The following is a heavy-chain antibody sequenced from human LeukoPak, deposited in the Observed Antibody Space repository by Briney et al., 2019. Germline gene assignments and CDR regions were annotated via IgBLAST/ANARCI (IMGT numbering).Heavy chain of an antibody. Sequence: GGSLRLSCAASGFTFSDSYMSWTRQAPGKGLEWVSHIRSSSETFYADSVKGRFTISRDNARNSLYLQMNNLRGEDTAIYYCARDAGNSGYGCDLWGQGTLVTVSS. CDR2: IRSSSET. V-gene: IGHV3-11*06. D-gene: IGHD5-12*01. J-gene: IGHJ5*02. CDR3: ARDAGNSGYGCDL. CDR1: GFTFSDSY.